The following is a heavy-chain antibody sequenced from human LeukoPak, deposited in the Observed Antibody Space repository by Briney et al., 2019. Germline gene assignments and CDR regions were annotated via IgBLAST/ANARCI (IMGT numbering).Heavy chain of an antibody. CDR2: INHSGST. J-gene: IGHJ6*02. V-gene: IGHV4-34*01. D-gene: IGHD2-2*01. CDR1: GGSFSGYY. CDR3: ARGRRYCSSTSCYYKGYYYYGMDV. Sequence: PSETLSLTCAVYGGSFSGYYWSWIRQPPGKGLEWIGEINHSGSTNYNPSLKSRVTISVDTSKNQFSLKLSSVTAADTAVYYCARGRRYCSSTSCYYKGYYYYGMDVWGQGTTVTVSS.